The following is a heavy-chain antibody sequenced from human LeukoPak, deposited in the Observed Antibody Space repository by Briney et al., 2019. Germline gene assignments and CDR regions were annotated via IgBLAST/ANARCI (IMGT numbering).Heavy chain of an antibody. CDR1: GYTFTMYG. CDR2: ISAYNDNT. CDR3: ARGTGEGYTYGRYYFDY. D-gene: IGHD5-18*01. Sequence: ASVKVSCKASGYTFTMYGITWVRRAPGQGLEWMGWISAYNDNTNYAQNLQDRVTMTTDASTSTVYMELRSLGSDDTAVYYCARGTGEGYTYGRYYFDYWGQGALVTVSS. V-gene: IGHV1-18*01. J-gene: IGHJ4*02.